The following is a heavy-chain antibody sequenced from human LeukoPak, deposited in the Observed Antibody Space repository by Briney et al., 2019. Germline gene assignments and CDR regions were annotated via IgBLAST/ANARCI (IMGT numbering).Heavy chain of an antibody. D-gene: IGHD2-2*02. V-gene: IGHV4-30-4*08. Sequence: SETLSLTCTVSGGSISSGDYYWSWIRQPPGKGLEWIGYIYYSGSTYYNPSLKSRVTISVDTSKNQFSLKLSSVTAADTAVYYCARDCGSTSCYTWWSTGAFDIWGQGTMVTVSS. J-gene: IGHJ3*02. CDR3: ARDCGSTSCYTWWSTGAFDI. CDR2: IYYSGST. CDR1: GGSISSGDYY.